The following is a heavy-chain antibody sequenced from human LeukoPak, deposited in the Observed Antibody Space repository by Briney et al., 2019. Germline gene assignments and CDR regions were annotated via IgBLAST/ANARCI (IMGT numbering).Heavy chain of an antibody. CDR2: TYFRFKWHN. V-gene: IGHV6-1*01. J-gene: IGHJ6*02. CDR1: GDTVSSNSAT. Sequence: SQTLSLTCDISGDTVSSNSATWNWIRQSPSRGLEWLGRTYFRFKWHNDYAESVRSRISINPDTSKNQFPLHLNSVTPEDTAVYYCARDRAPTRRSSSGYSSYYPMDVWGQGTTVTVSS. D-gene: IGHD5-18*01. CDR3: ARDRAPTRRSSSGYSSYYPMDV.